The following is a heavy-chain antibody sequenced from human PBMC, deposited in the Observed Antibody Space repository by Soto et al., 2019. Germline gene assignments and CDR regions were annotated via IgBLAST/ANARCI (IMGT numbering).Heavy chain of an antibody. V-gene: IGHV4-31*03. CDR2: IYYSGST. D-gene: IGHD5-18*01. J-gene: IGHJ4*02. CDR1: GGSISSGGYY. CDR3: ARGAAMVKRAFDY. Sequence: SETLSLTCTVSGGSISSGGYYWSWIRQHPGKGLEWIGYIYYSGSTYYNPSLKSRVTISVDTSKNQFSLKLSSVTAADTAVYYCARGAAMVKRAFDYWGQGTLVTVSS.